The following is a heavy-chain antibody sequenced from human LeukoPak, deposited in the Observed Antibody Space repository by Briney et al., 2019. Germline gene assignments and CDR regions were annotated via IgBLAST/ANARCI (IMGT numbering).Heavy chain of an antibody. D-gene: IGHD4-17*01. CDR3: ARSYGDYVFFY. V-gene: IGHV3-23*01. J-gene: IGHJ4*02. CDR1: GFTFSSYA. Sequence: GGSLRLSCAASGFTFSSYAMSWVRQAPGKGLEWVSAISGSGGSTYYADSVKGRFTTSRDNSKNTLYLQMNSLRAEDTAVYYCARSYGDYVFFYWGQGTLVTVSS. CDR2: ISGSGGST.